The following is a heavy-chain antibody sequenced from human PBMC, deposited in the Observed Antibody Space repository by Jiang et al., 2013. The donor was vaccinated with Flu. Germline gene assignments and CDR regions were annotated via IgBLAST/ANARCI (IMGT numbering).Heavy chain of an antibody. V-gene: IGHV3-7*03. CDR2: IKQDGSKG. Sequence: LSCAASGFTFSTYWSELGPARRPREGGVEWVANIKQDGSKGYYVDSVKGRFTISRDNAKNSLYLQMNSLRAEDTAVYYCARDSAVAGYFEYWGQGTLVTVSS. CDR3: ARDSAVAGYFEY. CDR1: GFTFSTYW. J-gene: IGHJ4*02. D-gene: IGHD6-19*01.